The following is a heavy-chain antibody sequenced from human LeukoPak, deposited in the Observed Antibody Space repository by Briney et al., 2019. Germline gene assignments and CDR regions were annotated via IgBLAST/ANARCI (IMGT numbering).Heavy chain of an antibody. J-gene: IGHJ4*02. V-gene: IGHV3-23*01. CDR1: GFTFSSYW. CDR3: AKQLGYCSDGSCYFPY. CDR2: ISNNGGYT. Sequence: RSGGSLRLSCAASGFTFSSYWMSWVRQAPGKGLEWVSAISNNGGYTYYADSVQGRFTISRDNSKSTLCLQMNSLRAEDTAVYYCAKQLGYCSDGSCYFPYWGQGTLVTVSS. D-gene: IGHD2-15*01.